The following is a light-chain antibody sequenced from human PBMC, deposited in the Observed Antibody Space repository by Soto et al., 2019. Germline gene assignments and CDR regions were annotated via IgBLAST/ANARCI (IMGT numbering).Light chain of an antibody. J-gene: IGLJ3*02. CDR1: SSDVGAYNY. CDR3: SSHTSSGTRV. V-gene: IGLV2-14*03. CDR2: DVT. Sequence: QSVLTQPASVSGSPGQSITISCTGTSSDVGAYNYVSWYQHHPGKAPKLMIYDVTDRPSVVSNRFSGSKSGNTASLTISGLQAEDEADYYCSSHTSSGTRVFGGGTKLTVL.